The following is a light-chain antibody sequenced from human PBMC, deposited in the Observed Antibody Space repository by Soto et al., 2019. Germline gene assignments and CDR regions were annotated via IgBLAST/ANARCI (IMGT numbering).Light chain of an antibody. Sequence: DIPMTQSPSSLSASVGDRVTITCRASQSISSYLNWYQQKPGKAPKLLIYAASSLQSGVPSRFSGSGSGTDFTLTISSLQPEDFATYYCQQSYSTSRTFGQGTELEIK. J-gene: IGKJ2*01. CDR1: QSISSY. V-gene: IGKV1-39*01. CDR3: QQSYSTSRT. CDR2: AAS.